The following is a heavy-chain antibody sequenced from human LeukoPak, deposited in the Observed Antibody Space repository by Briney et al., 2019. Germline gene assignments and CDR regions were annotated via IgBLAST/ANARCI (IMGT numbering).Heavy chain of an antibody. V-gene: IGHV3-21*01. CDR1: GFTFSSYS. D-gene: IGHD6-13*01. CDR2: ISSSSSYI. J-gene: IGHJ4*02. Sequence: PGGSLRLSCAASGFTFSSYSMDWVRQAPGKGLEWVSSISSSSSYIYYADSVKGRFTISRDNAKNSLYLQMNSLRAEDTAVYYCARAGSSGYFDYWGQGTLVTVSS. CDR3: ARAGSSGYFDY.